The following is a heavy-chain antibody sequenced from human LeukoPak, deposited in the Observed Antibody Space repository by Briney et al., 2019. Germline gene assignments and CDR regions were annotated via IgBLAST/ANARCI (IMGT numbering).Heavy chain of an antibody. D-gene: IGHD1-26*01. J-gene: IGHJ4*02. CDR3: ARVGASYGALDY. CDR1: AVTVGTFE. Sequence: GRCLRLSCAAAAVTVGTFEISSVRQAPRKWLGWVSFISRSASTIFYPDSVKGRFTISRDNASSSLYLQMNSLRFEDTAIYYCARVGASYGALDYWGQGALVTVSS. V-gene: IGHV3-48*03. CDR2: ISRSASTI.